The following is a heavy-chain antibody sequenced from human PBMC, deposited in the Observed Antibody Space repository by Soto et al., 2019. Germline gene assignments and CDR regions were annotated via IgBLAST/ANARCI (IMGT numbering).Heavy chain of an antibody. CDR2: ISGSGGST. J-gene: IGHJ6*02. CDR3: AKITYYYDSSGYNYYYYGMDV. Sequence: PGGSLRLSCAASGFTFSSYAMSWVRQAPGKGLEWVSAISGSGGSTYYADSVKGRFTISRDNSKNTLYLQMNSLRAGDTAVYYCAKITYYYDSSGYNYYYYGMDVWGQGTTVTVSS. V-gene: IGHV3-23*01. CDR1: GFTFSSYA. D-gene: IGHD3-22*01.